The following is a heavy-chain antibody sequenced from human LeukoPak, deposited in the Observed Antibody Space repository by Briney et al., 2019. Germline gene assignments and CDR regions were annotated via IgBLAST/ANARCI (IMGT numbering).Heavy chain of an antibody. J-gene: IGHJ6*03. CDR1: GFTFSDYY. CDR2: ISSSGSTI. CDR3: ARARTHTIFGVVNYYMDV. Sequence: GGSLRLSCAASGFTFSDYYMSWIRQAPGKGLGWVSYISSSGSTIYYADSVKGRFTISRDNAKNSLYLQMDSLRAEDTALYYCARARTHTIFGVVNYYMDVWGKGTTVTVSS. V-gene: IGHV3-11*01. D-gene: IGHD3-3*01.